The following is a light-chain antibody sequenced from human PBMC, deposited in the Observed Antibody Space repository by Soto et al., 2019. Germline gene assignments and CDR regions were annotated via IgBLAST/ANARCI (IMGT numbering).Light chain of an antibody. CDR1: QTVSSY. V-gene: IGKV3D-11*02. J-gene: IGKJ5*01. CDR3: QQRKNWQVT. Sequence: EIVLTQSPATLSLSPGERATLSCRASQTVSSYLLWYQQKPGQAPRLLIYDASNRASGIPARFSGSGSGTDFTLTISSLEPEDFAIYYCQQRKNWQVTFGQGTRLEIK. CDR2: DAS.